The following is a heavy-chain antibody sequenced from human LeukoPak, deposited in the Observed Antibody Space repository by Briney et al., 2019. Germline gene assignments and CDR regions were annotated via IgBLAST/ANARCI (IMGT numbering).Heavy chain of an antibody. CDR2: INPNGGGT. CDR3: ARGPPAYSYVEGDY. J-gene: IGHJ4*02. V-gene: IGHV1-2*06. D-gene: IGHD5-18*01. CDR1: GYTFTGHY. Sequence: ASVKVSCKASGYTFTGHYMHWVRQAPGQGLEWMGRINPNGGGTNYAQKFQGRVTMTRDTSISTVYMELSRLSSDDTAVYYCARGPPAYSYVEGDYWGQGTLVTVSS.